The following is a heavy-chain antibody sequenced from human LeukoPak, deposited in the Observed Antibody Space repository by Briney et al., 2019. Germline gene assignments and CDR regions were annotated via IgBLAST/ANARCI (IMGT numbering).Heavy chain of an antibody. CDR1: ACTFTSCV. CDR2: INAGNGNT. D-gene: IGHD3-22*01. CDR3: ARARVLYDSSGYYP. V-gene: IGHV1-3*01. J-gene: IGHJ5*02. Sequence: GAAGKVSCNASACTFTSCVKHGVRQATGQRLEWMGWINAGNGNTKYSQKFQGRVTITRDTSVSTAYMELSSLRSEDTAAYYCARARVLYDSSGYYPWGQGTLVTVSS.